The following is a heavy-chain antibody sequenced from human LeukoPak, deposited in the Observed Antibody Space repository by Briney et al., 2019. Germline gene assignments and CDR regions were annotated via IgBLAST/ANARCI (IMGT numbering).Heavy chain of an antibody. J-gene: IGHJ6*02. CDR2: IYYSGST. V-gene: IGHV4-61*01. CDR1: GGSVSSGSYY. Sequence: SETLSLTCTVSGGSVSSGSYYWSWIRQPPGKGLEWIGYIYYSGSTNYNPSLKSRVTISVDTSKNQFSLKLSSVTAADTAVYYCARHRPTSSYYYYGMDVWGQGTTVTVSS. D-gene: IGHD2-2*01. CDR3: ARHRPTSSYYYYGMDV.